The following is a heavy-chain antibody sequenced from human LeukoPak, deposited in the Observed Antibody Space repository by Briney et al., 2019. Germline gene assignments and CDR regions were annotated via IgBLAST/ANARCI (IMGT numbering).Heavy chain of an antibody. CDR1: GGSFSGYY. D-gene: IGHD6-13*01. V-gene: IGHV4-38-2*01. CDR2: IYHSGST. Sequence: SETLSLTCAVYGGSFSGYYWGWIRQPPGKGLEWIGSIYHSGSTYYNPSLKSRVTISVDTSKNQFSLKLSSVTAADTAVYYCARWSERIAAAGPWGQGTLVTVSS. CDR3: ARWSERIAAAGP. J-gene: IGHJ5*02.